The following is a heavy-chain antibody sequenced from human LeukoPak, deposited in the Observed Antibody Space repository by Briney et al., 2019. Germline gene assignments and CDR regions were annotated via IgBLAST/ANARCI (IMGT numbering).Heavy chain of an antibody. V-gene: IGHV4-59*08. CDR2: IYDSGNI. CDR3: VWHPDRIAVAGA. CDR1: GGSISSYY. Sequence: SETRSLTSTVYGGSISSYYWSWVRQLPGKGLEWIAYIYDSGNIKYNPSLKSRVTISVDTSKNQFALKLSSVSAADTAVYYCVWHPDRIAVAGAWGQGTLVTVSS. D-gene: IGHD6-19*01. J-gene: IGHJ5*02.